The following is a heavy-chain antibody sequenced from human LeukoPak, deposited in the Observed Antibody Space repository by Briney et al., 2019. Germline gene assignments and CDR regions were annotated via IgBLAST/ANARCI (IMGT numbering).Heavy chain of an antibody. J-gene: IGHJ6*03. CDR1: GFTLSSYW. CDR2: INSDGIRT. CDR3: ARGGSGSGYHYYYYYMDV. Sequence: PGGSLRLSCAASGFTLSSYWMHWVRQAPGKGLVWVSRINSDGIRTSHADSVQGRFTISRDNANNTLYLQMNSLRVEDTAVYYCARGGSGSGYHYYYYYMDVWGKGTTVTISS. D-gene: IGHD3-22*01. V-gene: IGHV3-74*01.